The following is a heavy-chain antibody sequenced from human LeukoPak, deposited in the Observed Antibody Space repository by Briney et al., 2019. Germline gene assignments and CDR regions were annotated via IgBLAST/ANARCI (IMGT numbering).Heavy chain of an antibody. CDR2: IYHSGNT. Sequence: PSETLSLTCAVSGGSISSGNWWSWIRQPPGKGLEWIGEIYHSGNTVYNPPLKSRVTISVDNSNNQFSLKLTSVIAADTAVYYCARNGASSSVVDWGQGTLVTVSS. CDR1: GGSISSGNW. D-gene: IGHD2-15*01. CDR3: ARNGASSSVVD. J-gene: IGHJ4*02. V-gene: IGHV4-4*02.